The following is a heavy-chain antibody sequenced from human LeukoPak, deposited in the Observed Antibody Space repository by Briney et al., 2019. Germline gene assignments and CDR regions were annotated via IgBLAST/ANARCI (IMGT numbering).Heavy chain of an antibody. CDR1: GFTFSNAW. CDR3: TTGRYFDWIDY. V-gene: IGHV3-15*01. Sequence: GGSLRLSCAASGFTFSNAWMSLVREAPGKGVEWVGRIKSKTDGGKTDYAAPVNGRFTISRDDSKNTLYQQMNSLKTEDTAVNYCTTGRYFDWIDYWGQGTLVTVSS. D-gene: IGHD3-9*01. CDR2: IKSKTDGGKT. J-gene: IGHJ4*02.